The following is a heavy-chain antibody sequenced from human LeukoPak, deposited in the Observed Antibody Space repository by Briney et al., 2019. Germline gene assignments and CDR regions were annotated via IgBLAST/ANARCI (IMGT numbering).Heavy chain of an antibody. Sequence: GESLKISCKGSGFSFTSYWIGWVRQMPGKGLEWMGIIYRGDSDTKYSPSFQGQVTISADKSISTAYLQWSSLKASDTAMYYCARPSLRYFDRRPGSGYWGRGTLVTVSS. CDR2: IYRGDSDT. J-gene: IGHJ4*02. CDR1: GFSFTSYW. CDR3: ARPSLRYFDRRPGSGY. D-gene: IGHD3-9*01. V-gene: IGHV5-51*01.